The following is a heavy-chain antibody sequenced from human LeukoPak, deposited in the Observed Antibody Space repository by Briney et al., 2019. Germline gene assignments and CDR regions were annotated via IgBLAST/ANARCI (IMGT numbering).Heavy chain of an antibody. D-gene: IGHD3-10*01. CDR2: ISGSGGST. CDR1: GFTFSSYA. CDR3: AKSMVRGVIITGSYGMDV. V-gene: IGHV3-23*01. Sequence: GGSLRLSCAASGFTFSSYAMSWVRQAPGKGLEWVSAISGSGGSTYYADSVKGRFTISRDNSKNTLYLRMNSLRAEDTAVYYCAKSMVRGVIITGSYGMDVWGQGTTVTVSS. J-gene: IGHJ6*02.